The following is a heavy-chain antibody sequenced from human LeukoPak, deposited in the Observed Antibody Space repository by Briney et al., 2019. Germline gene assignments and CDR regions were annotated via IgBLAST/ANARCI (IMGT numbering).Heavy chain of an antibody. J-gene: IGHJ4*02. V-gene: IGHV4-39*02. CDR2: IYYSGST. CDR1: GGSISSSSYF. D-gene: IGHD3-10*01. CDR3: AREFGSIDD. Sequence: SETLSLTCTVSGGSISSSSYFWGWIRQPPGKGLEWIGSIYYSGSTYYNPSLKSRVTISVDTSKNQFSLKLSSVTAADTAVYYCAREFGSIDDWGQGTLVTVSS.